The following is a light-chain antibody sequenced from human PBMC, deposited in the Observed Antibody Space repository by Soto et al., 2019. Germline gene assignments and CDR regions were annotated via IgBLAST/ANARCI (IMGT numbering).Light chain of an antibody. J-gene: IGLJ2*01. V-gene: IGLV2-14*01. CDR1: SSDVGGYNY. CDR2: DVD. CDR3: SSYTSSSTVV. Sequence: QPALTQPASVSGSPGQSITISCTGTSSDVGGYNYVSWYQQHPGKAPKLMIFDVDTRPSGISNRFSGSKSGNTASLTISGLQAEDEADYYCSSYTSSSTVVFGGGTQLTVL.